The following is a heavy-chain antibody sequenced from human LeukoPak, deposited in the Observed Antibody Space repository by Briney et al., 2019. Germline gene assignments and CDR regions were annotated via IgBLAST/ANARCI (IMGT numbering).Heavy chain of an antibody. Sequence: PSETLSLTCTVSGGSISSYYWSWIRQPAGKGLEGIGRFYTSGSTNYNPSLKSRVTMSVDTSKNQFSLKLSSVPAADTAVYYCARDHYDSSKGVHYYYYYGMDVWGQGTTVTVSS. D-gene: IGHD3-22*01. CDR3: ARDHYDSSKGVHYYYYYGMDV. V-gene: IGHV4-4*07. CDR2: FYTSGST. CDR1: GGSISSYY. J-gene: IGHJ6*02.